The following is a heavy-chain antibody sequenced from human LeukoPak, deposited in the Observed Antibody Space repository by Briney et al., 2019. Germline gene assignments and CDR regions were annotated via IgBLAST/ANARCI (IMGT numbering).Heavy chain of an antibody. D-gene: IGHD3-10*01. J-gene: IGHJ4*02. Sequence: GSSVKVSCKASGGTFSSYAISWVRQAPGQGLEWMGRIIPILGIANYAQKFQGRVTITADKSTSTAYMELSSLRSEDTAVYYCARVGTLWFGELSGVFDYWGQGTLVTVSS. CDR1: GGTFSSYA. V-gene: IGHV1-69*04. CDR3: ARVGTLWFGELSGVFDY. CDR2: IIPILGIA.